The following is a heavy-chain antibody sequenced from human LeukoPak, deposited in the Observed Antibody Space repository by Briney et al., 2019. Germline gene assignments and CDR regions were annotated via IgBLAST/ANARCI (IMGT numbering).Heavy chain of an antibody. CDR1: GFAFNTYA. J-gene: IGHJ4*02. V-gene: IGHV3-33*01. CDR3: AREIFGSGSYPGF. D-gene: IGHD3-10*01. Sequence: GGSLRLSCAASGFAFNTYAMHWVRQAPGQGLEWVALIWHDGSHKFYSNSVRGQFTISRDNSKNTVSLQMNNLRPEDTAVYYRAREIFGSGSYPGFWGQGTLVTVSS. CDR2: IWHDGSHK.